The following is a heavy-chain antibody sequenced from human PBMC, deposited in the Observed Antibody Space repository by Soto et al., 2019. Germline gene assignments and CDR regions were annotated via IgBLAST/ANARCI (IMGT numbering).Heavy chain of an antibody. CDR1: GFTFSYSW. V-gene: IGHV3-7*01. CDR3: ASMQNNWFDP. Sequence: EMQLVESGGGLVQPGGSLRLSCGASGFTFSYSWMSWVRQTPEKGLEFVANIKPDGRETYYGESVGGRFTISRDNAKNSLFLQMTSLRGEDTGVYYCASMQNNWFDPWGQGTLVTVSS. J-gene: IGHJ5*02. CDR2: IKPDGRET. D-gene: IGHD2-2*01.